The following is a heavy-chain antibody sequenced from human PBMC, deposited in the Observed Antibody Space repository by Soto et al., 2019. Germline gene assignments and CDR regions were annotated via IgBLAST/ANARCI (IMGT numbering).Heavy chain of an antibody. CDR1: GFSFETYA. CDR2: ISFDGKNT. J-gene: IGHJ6*02. D-gene: IGHD3-10*02. CDR3: ARDHLDGSDVKGVRVSSGMDA. Sequence: QPAESLTLSCEASGFSFETYAFPWVRQAPGKGLEWVAVISFDGKNTYYAASVKGLFTFSRDNSKNTLYLQLTMLRPEDTAVYLRARDHLDGSDVKGVRVSSGMDAGGQGTTV. V-gene: IGHV3-30*04.